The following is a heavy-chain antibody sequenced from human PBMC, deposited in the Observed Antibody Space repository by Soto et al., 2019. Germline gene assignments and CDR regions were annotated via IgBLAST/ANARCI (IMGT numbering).Heavy chain of an antibody. CDR2: INHSGST. Sequence: SETLSLTCAVYGGSFSGYYWSWIRQPPGKGLEWIGEINHSGSTNYNPSLKSRVTISVDTSKNQFSLKLSSVTAADTAVYYCARGRPGDDIVVVVAARFPPYYFDYWGQGTPVTVSS. V-gene: IGHV4-34*01. CDR1: GGSFSGYY. D-gene: IGHD2-15*01. CDR3: ARGRPGDDIVVVVAARFPPYYFDY. J-gene: IGHJ4*02.